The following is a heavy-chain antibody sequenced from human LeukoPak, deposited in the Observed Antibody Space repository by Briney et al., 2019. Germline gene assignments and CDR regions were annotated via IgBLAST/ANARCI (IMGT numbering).Heavy chain of an antibody. CDR2: ISSSGTTI. CDR1: GFTFSGYE. CDR3: ARVGVVVAATGNLWFDP. D-gene: IGHD2-15*01. J-gene: IGHJ5*02. Sequence: GGSLGLSCASSGFTFSGYEMNWVRQARAKGLEGVSYISSSGTTIYYADAVKGRFTISRDNAKNSLYLQMNSLRAEDTAVYYCARVGVVVAATGNLWFDPWGQGTLVTVSS. V-gene: IGHV3-48*03.